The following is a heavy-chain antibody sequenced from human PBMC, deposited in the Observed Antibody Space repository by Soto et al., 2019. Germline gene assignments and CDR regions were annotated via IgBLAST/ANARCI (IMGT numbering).Heavy chain of an antibody. D-gene: IGHD2-21*01. V-gene: IGHV4-31*03. CDR3: SRVPIPNGNYYGLDV. CDR2: IYYSGRT. Sequence: QVQLQESGPGQVKPSQTLSLTCTVSGGSVNSGGYHWSWIRQHPWKGLECIGDIYYSGRTYYNPSLKSRVTISIATSTNHCSLHLSALTASDTSVYYCSRVPIPNGNYYGLDVWGQWTTVTVYS. J-gene: IGHJ6*02. CDR1: GGSVNSGGYH.